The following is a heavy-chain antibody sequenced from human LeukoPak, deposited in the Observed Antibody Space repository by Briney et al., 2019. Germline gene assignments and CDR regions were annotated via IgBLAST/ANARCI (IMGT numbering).Heavy chain of an antibody. CDR1: GFTFSTYT. D-gene: IGHD2-15*01. Sequence: PGRSLRLSCAASGFTFSTYTMHWVRQAPGKGLEWVSAISGSGGSTYYADSMKGRFTISRDNSKNTLYLQMNSLRAEDTAIYSCAKSLGYCTDDRCYSGVIDYWGQGTLVTVSS. V-gene: IGHV3-23*01. CDR3: AKSLGYCTDDRCYSGVIDY. CDR2: ISGSGGST. J-gene: IGHJ4*02.